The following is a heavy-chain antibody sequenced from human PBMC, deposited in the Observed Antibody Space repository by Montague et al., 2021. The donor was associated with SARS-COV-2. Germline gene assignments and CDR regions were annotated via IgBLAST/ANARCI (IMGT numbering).Heavy chain of an antibody. Sequence: PALVKPTQTFTLICTFSGFSLDTRGAGVAWIRQPPGKALEWLGTIYWNDGKHYNSSLKSRLSMSKDTSKNQVVLILTDVDPADTATYYCAHREADNNGYSWFDPWGQGTLVTVSS. J-gene: IGHJ5*02. CDR1: GFSLDTRGAG. CDR3: AHREADNNGYSWFDP. D-gene: IGHD5-12*01. V-gene: IGHV2-5*01. CDR2: IYWNDGK.